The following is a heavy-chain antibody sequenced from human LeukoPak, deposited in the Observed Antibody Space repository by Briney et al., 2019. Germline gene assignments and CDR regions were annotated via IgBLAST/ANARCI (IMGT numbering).Heavy chain of an antibody. CDR3: ARGTAMEVFDY. J-gene: IGHJ4*02. CDR2: NYYSGST. V-gene: IGHV4-59*01. D-gene: IGHD5-18*01. Sequence: PSETLSLTCTVSGGSISSYYWSWIRQPPGKGLEWIGYNYYSGSTNYNPSLKSRVTISVDTSKNQFSLKLSSVTAADTAVYYCARGTAMEVFDYWGQGTLVTVSS. CDR1: GGSISSYY.